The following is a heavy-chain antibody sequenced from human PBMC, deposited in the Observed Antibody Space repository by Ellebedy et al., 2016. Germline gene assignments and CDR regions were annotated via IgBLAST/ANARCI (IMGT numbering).Heavy chain of an antibody. CDR2: IFHSGST. V-gene: IGHV4-4*02. CDR3: ARGTWNYKFFFDL. J-gene: IGHJ2*01. D-gene: IGHD1-7*01. Sequence: SETLSLTXNVSGASISSNNWWSWVRQPPGKGLEWIGEIFHSGSTIYNPSLKSRATLSVDKSKNQFSLRLSSVTAADTAVYFCARGTWNYKFFFDLWGRGALVTVSS. CDR1: GASISSNNW.